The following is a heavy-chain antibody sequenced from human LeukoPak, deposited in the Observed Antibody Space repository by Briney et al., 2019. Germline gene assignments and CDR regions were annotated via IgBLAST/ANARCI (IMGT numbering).Heavy chain of an antibody. CDR3: ARDESQGMVTIRGFDC. Sequence: GGSLRLSCAASGFTVSSNYMSWVRQAPGKGLEWVSVIYSGGSTYYADSVKGRFTISRDNSKNTLYLQMNSLRAEDTAVYYCARDESQGMVTIRGFDCWGQGTLVTVSS. CDR1: GFTVSSNY. V-gene: IGHV3-66*01. D-gene: IGHD5-18*01. J-gene: IGHJ4*02. CDR2: IYSGGST.